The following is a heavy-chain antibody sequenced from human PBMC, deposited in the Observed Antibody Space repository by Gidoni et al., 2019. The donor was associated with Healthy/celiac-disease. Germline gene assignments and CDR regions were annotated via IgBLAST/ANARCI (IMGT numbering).Heavy chain of an antibody. CDR1: GYTFTSYY. Sequence: QVQLVQSGAAVKKPGASVTVSCKASGYTFTSYYMPWVRQAPGQGLEWMGIINPSGGSTSYAQKFQGRVTMTRDTSTSTVYKELSSMRSEDTAVYYCARRGDVGWFGPRGQGTLVTVSS. V-gene: IGHV1-46*01. J-gene: IGHJ5*02. CDR3: ARRGDVGWFGP. D-gene: IGHD3-16*01. CDR2: INPSGGST.